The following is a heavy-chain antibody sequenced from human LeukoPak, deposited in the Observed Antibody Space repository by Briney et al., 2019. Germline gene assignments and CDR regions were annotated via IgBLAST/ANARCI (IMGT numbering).Heavy chain of an antibody. CDR1: GYTFTGYY. Sequence: ASVNVSCKASGYTFTGYYMHWVRQAPGQGLEWMGWINPNSGGTNYAQKFQGRVTMTRDTSISTAYMELSRLRSDDTAVYYCARYMITFGGVSLTPDYWGQGTLVTVSS. D-gene: IGHD3-16*01. CDR2: INPNSGGT. V-gene: IGHV1-2*02. J-gene: IGHJ4*02. CDR3: ARYMITFGGVSLTPDY.